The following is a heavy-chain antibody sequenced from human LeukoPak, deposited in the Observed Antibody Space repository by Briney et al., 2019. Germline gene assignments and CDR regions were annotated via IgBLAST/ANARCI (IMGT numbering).Heavy chain of an antibody. Sequence: SETLSLTCTVSGGSITSYYWSWIRQPPGKGLEWIGEINHSGSTNYNPSLKSRVTISVDTSKNQFSLKLSSVTAADTAVYYCATRYHWGPNYFDYWGQGTLVTVSS. CDR1: GGSITSYY. J-gene: IGHJ4*02. CDR3: ATRYHWGPNYFDY. D-gene: IGHD7-27*01. CDR2: INHSGST. V-gene: IGHV4-34*01.